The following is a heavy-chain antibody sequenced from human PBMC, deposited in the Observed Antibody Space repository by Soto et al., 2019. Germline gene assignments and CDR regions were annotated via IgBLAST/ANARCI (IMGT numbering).Heavy chain of an antibody. D-gene: IGHD3-16*01. J-gene: IGHJ3*02. CDR2: IYHSGST. V-gene: IGHV4-38-2*02. Sequence: SETLSLTCAVSGYSISSGYYWGWIRQPPGKGLEWIGSIYHSGSTYYNPSLKSRVTISVDTSKNQFSLKLSSVTAADTAVYYCARDVNGGNDAFDIWGQGRMVTVSS. CDR1: GYSISSGYY. CDR3: ARDVNGGNDAFDI.